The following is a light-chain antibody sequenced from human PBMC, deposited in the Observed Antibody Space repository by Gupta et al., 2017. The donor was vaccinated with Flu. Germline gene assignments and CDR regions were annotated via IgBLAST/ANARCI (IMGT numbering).Light chain of an antibody. CDR2: AAS. CDR3: QQSLFLPRT. J-gene: IGKJ1*01. CDR1: QSTSVY. V-gene: IGKV1-39*01. Sequence: DIQMTQSPSSLSASVGDRVTITCRASQSTSVYLNWYQQKPGKAPKLLIYAASILQNGVPSRFSGSGSETLFTLTIRSLQPEDFATYYSQQSLFLPRTFGQGTKVEIK.